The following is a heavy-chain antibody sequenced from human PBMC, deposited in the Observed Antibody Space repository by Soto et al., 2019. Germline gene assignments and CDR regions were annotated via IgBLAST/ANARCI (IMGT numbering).Heavy chain of an antibody. J-gene: IGHJ6*02. CDR2: IYYSGST. V-gene: IGHV4-39*01. Sequence: QLQLQESGPGLVKPSETLSLTCTVSGGSISSSSYYWGWIRQPPGKGLEWIGSIYYSGSTYYNPSLKSRVTIDAETSKNQFSRKLSSVTAADTAVYYGARQDYSYGMDVWGQGTTVNVSS. CDR3: ARQDYSYGMDV. CDR1: GGSISSSSYY.